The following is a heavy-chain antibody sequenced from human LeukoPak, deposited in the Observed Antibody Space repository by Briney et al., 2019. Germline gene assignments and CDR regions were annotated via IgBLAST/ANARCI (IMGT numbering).Heavy chain of an antibody. CDR1: GYTFTGYY. CDR2: INPNSGGT. Sequence: ASVKVSCKASGYTFTGYYMRWVRQAPGQGLEWMGWINPNSGGTNYAQKFQGRVTMTRDTSISTAYMELSRLRSDDTAVYYCARGKNPIAARPPEGHFDYWGQGTLVTVSS. J-gene: IGHJ4*02. CDR3: ARGKNPIAARPPEGHFDY. D-gene: IGHD6-6*01. V-gene: IGHV1-2*02.